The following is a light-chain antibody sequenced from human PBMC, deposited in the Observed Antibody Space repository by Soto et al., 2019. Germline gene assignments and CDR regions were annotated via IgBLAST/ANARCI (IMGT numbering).Light chain of an antibody. V-gene: IGKV3-20*01. CDR1: QSVNSYY. CDR2: GAS. Sequence: IVLTQSPGTLSLSPWERATLSCRASQSVNSYYLAWHQQKPGQGPRLLMYGASSRATGIPDRFSGSGSGTDFTLTISRLEPEDFAVYYCQQYDSSPRTFGQGTKVEIK. J-gene: IGKJ1*01. CDR3: QQYDSSPRT.